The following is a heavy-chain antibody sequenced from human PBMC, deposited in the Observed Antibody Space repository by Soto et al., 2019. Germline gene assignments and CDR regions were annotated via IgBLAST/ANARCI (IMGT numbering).Heavy chain of an antibody. J-gene: IGHJ4*02. CDR3: PRELYDSRGQTSDFGDY. CDR2: IIPIFGTA. V-gene: IGHV1-69*01. CDR1: GGTFSSYA. Sequence: QVQLVQSGAEVKKPGSSVKVSCKASGGTFSSYAISWVRQAPGQGLEWMGGIIPIFGTANYAHKFQGRVTITADESTRTAYMKLSSLRSEDTAVYYCPRELYDSRGQTSDFGDYWGQGTLVTVSS. D-gene: IGHD3-22*01.